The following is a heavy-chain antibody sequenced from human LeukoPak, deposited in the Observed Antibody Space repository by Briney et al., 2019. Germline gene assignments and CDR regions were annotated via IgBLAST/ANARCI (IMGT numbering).Heavy chain of an antibody. CDR2: IYYSGST. Sequence: SETLSLTCAVSGGSISSATSYWGWIRQPPGKGLEWLGRIYYSGSTFYNPSLKSRVTISVHTSKNQFSLRLSSVTAADTAVYYCARDYKWELRYFDYWGHGTLVTVSP. J-gene: IGHJ4*01. CDR3: ARDYKWELRYFDY. V-gene: IGHV4-39*07. D-gene: IGHD1-26*01. CDR1: GGSISSATSY.